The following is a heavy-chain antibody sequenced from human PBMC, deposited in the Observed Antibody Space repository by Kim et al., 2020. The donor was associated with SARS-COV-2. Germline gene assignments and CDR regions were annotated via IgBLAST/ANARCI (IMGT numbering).Heavy chain of an antibody. V-gene: IGHV1-2*02. Sequence: ASVKVSCKASGYTFTGYYMHWVRQAPGQGLEWMGWINPKSGDTDYAQKFPGRVTXTRDTSISXAYVELGGLRLDDTALXYXAGVPRETSVVYFDYWGQGTXXTVS. CDR2: INPKSGDT. CDR1: GYTFTGYY. D-gene: IGHD2-21*01. J-gene: IGHJ4*02. CDR3: AGVPRETSVVYFDY.